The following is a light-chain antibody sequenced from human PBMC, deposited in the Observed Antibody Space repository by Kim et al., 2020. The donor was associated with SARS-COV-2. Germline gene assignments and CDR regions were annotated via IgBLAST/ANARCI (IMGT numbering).Light chain of an antibody. J-gene: IGKJ2*01. CDR2: GPS. V-gene: IGKV3D-20*01. Sequence: LSPGKSAPLPCGAGESDSSGYLVWYQPRPGPAPRLLFYGPSARSTGSPDRWSGGGSGADFPLPISALEPEDIVVFYCQHYGASDYTFGQGTKREF. CDR1: ESDSSGY. CDR3: QHYGASDYT.